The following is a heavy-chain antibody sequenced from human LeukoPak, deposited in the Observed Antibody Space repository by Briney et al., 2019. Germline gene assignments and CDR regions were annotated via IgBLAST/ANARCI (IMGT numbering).Heavy chain of an antibody. CDR3: ARAPATNEWRCMDY. D-gene: IGHD2-8*02. CDR2: IGSNPGFI. V-gene: IGHV3-21*06. J-gene: IGHJ4*02. Sequence: AGGSLRLSCAASGFTFRNYSMNWVRQAPGKGLEWLSSIGSNPGFIYYADSIKGRFTISRDNAKNSLYLQMNSLRAEDTAVYYCARAPATNEWRCMDYWGQGTLVTVSS. CDR1: GFTFRNYS.